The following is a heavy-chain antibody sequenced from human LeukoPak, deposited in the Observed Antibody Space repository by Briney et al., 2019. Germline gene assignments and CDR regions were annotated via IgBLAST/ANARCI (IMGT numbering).Heavy chain of an antibody. D-gene: IGHD3-10*01. CDR3: ARQAVRGVIPRFDY. CDR1: GYSISNGYY. CDR2: IYTSGST. J-gene: IGHJ4*02. V-gene: IGHV4-38-2*02. Sequence: PSETLSLTCTVSGYSISNGYYWAWIRQPAGKGLEWIGRIYTSGSTNYNPSLKSRVTISVDTSKNQFSLKLSSVTAADTAVYYCARQAVRGVIPRFDYWGQGTLVTVSS.